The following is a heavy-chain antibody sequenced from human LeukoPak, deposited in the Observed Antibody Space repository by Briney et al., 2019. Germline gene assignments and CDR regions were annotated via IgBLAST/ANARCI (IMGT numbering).Heavy chain of an antibody. Sequence: ASVKVSCKASGYTFTSYDINWVRQDTGQGLEWMGWMNPNSGNTGYAQKFQGRVTMTRNTSISTAYMELSSLRSEDTAVYYCARGRIPSYYDSSGYYFHEFDYWGQGTLVTVSS. V-gene: IGHV1-8*01. J-gene: IGHJ4*02. CDR3: ARGRIPSYYDSSGYYFHEFDY. D-gene: IGHD3-22*01. CDR1: GYTFTSYD. CDR2: MNPNSGNT.